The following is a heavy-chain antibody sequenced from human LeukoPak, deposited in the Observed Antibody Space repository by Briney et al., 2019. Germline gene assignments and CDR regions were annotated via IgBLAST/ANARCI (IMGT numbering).Heavy chain of an antibody. V-gene: IGHV1-2*02. CDR1: GYTFTGYY. CDR3: ARDRRPNYYYYGMDV. J-gene: IGHJ6*02. Sequence: GSVKVSCKASGYTFTGYYMHWVRQAPGQGLEWMGWINPNSGGTNYAQKFQGRVTMTRDTSISTAYMELSRLRSDDTAVYYCARDRRPNYYYYGMDVWGQGTTVTVSS. CDR2: INPNSGGT.